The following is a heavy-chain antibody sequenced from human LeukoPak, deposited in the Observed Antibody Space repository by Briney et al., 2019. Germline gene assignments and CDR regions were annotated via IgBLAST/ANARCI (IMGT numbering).Heavy chain of an antibody. CDR3: AKDLSHVAFDI. CDR1: GFTFSSYG. V-gene: IGHV3-30*18. J-gene: IGHJ3*02. Sequence: GGSLRLSCAASGFTFSSYGMHWVRQAPGKGLEWVAVISYDGSNKYYADSVKGRFTISRDNSKNTLYLQMNSLRAEDTAVYYCAKDLSHVAFDIWGQETMVTVSS. CDR2: ISYDGSNK.